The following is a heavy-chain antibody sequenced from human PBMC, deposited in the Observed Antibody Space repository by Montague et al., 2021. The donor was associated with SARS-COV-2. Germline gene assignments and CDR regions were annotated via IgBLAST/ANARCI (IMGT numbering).Heavy chain of an antibody. Sequence: SETLSLTCTVSGGSISTTSYYWVRIRQPKGKGLVWIASIFYSGTTYSNPTRRSRVTISAQTSKNQLSLTVASATAAAMSICCCASDFKNSYAMDVWGQGTTVIVSS. V-gene: IGHV4-39*07. CDR3: ASDFKNSYAMDV. CDR2: IFYSGTT. CDR1: GGSISTTSYY. J-gene: IGHJ6*02.